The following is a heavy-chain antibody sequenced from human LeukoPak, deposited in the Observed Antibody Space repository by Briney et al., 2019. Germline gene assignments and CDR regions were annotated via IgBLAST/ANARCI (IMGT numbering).Heavy chain of an antibody. CDR3: ARASPVIGAYFDY. Sequence: SETLSLTCTVSGGSISSYYGSWIRQPPGKGLEWVGYIYYSGSTNYNPSLKSRVTISVDTYKTQFSLKLSSVTAADTAVYYCARASPVIGAYFDYWGQGTLVTVSS. D-gene: IGHD2-21*01. CDR1: GGSISSYY. CDR2: IYYSGST. V-gene: IGHV4-59*01. J-gene: IGHJ4*02.